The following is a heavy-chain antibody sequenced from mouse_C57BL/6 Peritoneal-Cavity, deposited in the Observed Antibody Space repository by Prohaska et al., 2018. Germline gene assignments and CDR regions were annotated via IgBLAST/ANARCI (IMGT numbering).Heavy chain of an antibody. CDR3: ARKTYYSNPFAY. V-gene: IGHV1-26*01. J-gene: IGHJ3*01. CDR2: INPNNGGT. CDR1: GYTFTDYY. D-gene: IGHD2-5*01. Sequence: DVQLQQSGPELVKPGASVKISCKASGYTFTDYYMNWVKQSHGKSLEWIGDINPNNGGTSYNQKFKGKATLTVDKSSRTAYMELRSLTSEDSAVYYCARKTYYSNPFAYWGQGTLVTVSA.